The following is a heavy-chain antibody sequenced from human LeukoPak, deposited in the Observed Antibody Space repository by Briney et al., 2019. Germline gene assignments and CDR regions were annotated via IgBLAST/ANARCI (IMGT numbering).Heavy chain of an antibody. J-gene: IGHJ4*02. V-gene: IGHV3-23*01. CDR2: ISPSGGIT. D-gene: IGHD3-10*01. CDR3: AREWAYDYGSGRGIDY. CDR1: GFTFSSHG. Sequence: GESLRLSCAASGFTFSSHGMNWVRQAPGKGLEWVSGISPSGGITYYTDSVKGRFTISRDNSKNTVSLQMNSLRGDDTAVYYCAREWAYDYGSGRGIDYWGQGTLVTVSS.